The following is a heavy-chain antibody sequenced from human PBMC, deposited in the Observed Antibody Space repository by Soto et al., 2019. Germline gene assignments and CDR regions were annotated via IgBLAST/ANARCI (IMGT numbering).Heavy chain of an antibody. CDR3: ARLEGLATISYYFDY. CDR1: GDSINSNRYY. J-gene: IGHJ4*02. V-gene: IGHV4-39*01. D-gene: IGHD3-9*01. CDR2: IYYSGNT. Sequence: QLQLQESGPGLVKPSETLSLTCSVSGDSINSNRYYWGWIRQPPGKGLEWIGSIYYSGNTYYNPSLKTRVTISVDKSKSQFSLKLNSVTAADSAVYFCARLEGLATISYYFDYWGQGTLVTVSS.